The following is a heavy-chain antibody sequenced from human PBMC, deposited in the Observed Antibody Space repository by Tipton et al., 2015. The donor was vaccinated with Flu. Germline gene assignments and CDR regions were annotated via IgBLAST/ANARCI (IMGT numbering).Heavy chain of an antibody. D-gene: IGHD5-12*01. CDR3: ARGSGYANAYLDF. J-gene: IGHJ4*02. V-gene: IGHV4-34*01. CDR1: GGSFSDHY. CDR2: INHSGSP. Sequence: GLVKPSETLSLTCAVYGGSFSDHYWSWIRQPPGKGLEWIGEINHSGSPNYNPSLKSRVTISVDTSKNQFSLKVTSLTAADTAIYYCARGSGYANAYLDFWGQGTLVTFSS.